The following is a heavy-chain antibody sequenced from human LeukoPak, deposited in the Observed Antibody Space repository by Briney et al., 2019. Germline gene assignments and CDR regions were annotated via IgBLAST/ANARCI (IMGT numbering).Heavy chain of an antibody. Sequence: ASVKVSCKASGYTFTSYGISWVRQAPGQGLEWMGWISAYNGNTNYAQKLQGRVTITADESTSTAYMELSSLRSEDTAVYYCASTKIGYCSSTSCLGLDYWGQGTLVTVSS. CDR1: GYTFTSYG. CDR2: ISAYNGNT. V-gene: IGHV1-18*01. D-gene: IGHD2-2*01. CDR3: ASTKIGYCSSTSCLGLDY. J-gene: IGHJ4*02.